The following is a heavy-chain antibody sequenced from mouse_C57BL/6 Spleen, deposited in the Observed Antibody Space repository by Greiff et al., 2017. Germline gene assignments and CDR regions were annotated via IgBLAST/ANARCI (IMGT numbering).Heavy chain of an antibody. V-gene: IGHV14-2*01. D-gene: IGHD1-1*01. CDR1: GFNIKDYY. CDR2: IDPEDGET. CDR3: ARSGFITTVVDAMDY. Sequence: DVKLQESGAELVKPGASVKLSCTASGFNIKDYYMHWVKQRTEQGLEWIGRIDPEDGETKYAPKFQGKATITADTSSNTAYLQLSSLTSEDTAVYYCARSGFITTVVDAMDYWGQGTSVTVSS. J-gene: IGHJ4*01.